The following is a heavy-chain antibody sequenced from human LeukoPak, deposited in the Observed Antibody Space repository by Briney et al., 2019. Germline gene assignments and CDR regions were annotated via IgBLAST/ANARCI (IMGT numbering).Heavy chain of an antibody. CDR1: GGTFSSYA. CDR3: ARVNRSGGYYYYYMDV. V-gene: IGHV1-2*06. D-gene: IGHD3-10*01. CDR2: TNPNSGGT. Sequence: ASVKVSCKASGGTFSSYAISWVRQAPGQGLEWMGRTNPNSGGTNYAQKFQGRVTMTRDTSISTAYMELSRLRSDDTAVYYCARVNRSGGYYYYYMDVWGKGTTVTVSS. J-gene: IGHJ6*03.